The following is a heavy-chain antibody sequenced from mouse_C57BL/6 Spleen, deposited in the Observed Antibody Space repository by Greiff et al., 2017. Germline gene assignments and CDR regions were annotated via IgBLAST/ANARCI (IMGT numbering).Heavy chain of an antibody. J-gene: IGHJ3*01. Sequence: QVQLQQSGAELVRPGSSVKLSCKASGYTFTSYWMDWVKQRPGQGLEWIGNIYPSDSETHYNQKFKDKATLTVDKSSSTAYMQLSSLTSEDSAVYYCARASSGSTFAYWGQGTLVTVSA. CDR2: IYPSDSET. V-gene: IGHV1-61*01. CDR1: GYTFTSYW. CDR3: ARASSGSTFAY. D-gene: IGHD3-2*02.